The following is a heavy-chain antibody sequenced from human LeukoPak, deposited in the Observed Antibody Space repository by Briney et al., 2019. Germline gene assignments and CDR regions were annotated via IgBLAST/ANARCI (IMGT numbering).Heavy chain of an antibody. V-gene: IGHV3-74*01. CDR2: INTDGSST. CDR1: GFTFSSYW. J-gene: IGHJ4*02. D-gene: IGHD4-23*01. CDR3: ARGEYGGNSFDY. Sequence: GGSLRLSCAASGFTFSSYWMHWVRQAPGKGLVWVSRINTDGSSTSYADSVKGRFTISRDNAKNTLCLQMNSLRAEDTAVYYCARGEYGGNSFDYWGQGTLVTVSS.